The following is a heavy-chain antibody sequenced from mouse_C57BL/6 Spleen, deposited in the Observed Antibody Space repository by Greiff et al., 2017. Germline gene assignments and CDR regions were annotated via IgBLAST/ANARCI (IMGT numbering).Heavy chain of an antibody. D-gene: IGHD1-1*01. J-gene: IGHJ3*01. CDR3: ARDYYYGSSYTWFAY. CDR2: INPSTGGT. V-gene: IGHV1-42*01. CDR1: GYSFTGYY. Sequence: EVQLQQSGPELVKPGASVKISCKASGYSFTGYYMNWVKQSPEKSLEWIGEINPSTGGTTYNQKFKAKATLTLDKSSSTSYMQLKSLTSEDSAVYYCARDYYYGSSYTWFAYWGQGTLVTVSA.